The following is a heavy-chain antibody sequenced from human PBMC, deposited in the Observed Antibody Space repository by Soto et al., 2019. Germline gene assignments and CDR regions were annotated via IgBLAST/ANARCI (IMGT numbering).Heavy chain of an antibody. CDR1: GGSISGFY. D-gene: IGHD5-12*01. CDR2: IYDSGSA. V-gene: IGHV4-59*01. Sequence: SETLSLTCTVSGGSISGFYWSWIRQLPGKAPEWIAYIYDSGSANYNPSLRSRVIISVDTSNNQFSLKLTSVTAADTAVYYCARDGYNSYYFDYWGQGTLVTVSS. J-gene: IGHJ4*02. CDR3: ARDGYNSYYFDY.